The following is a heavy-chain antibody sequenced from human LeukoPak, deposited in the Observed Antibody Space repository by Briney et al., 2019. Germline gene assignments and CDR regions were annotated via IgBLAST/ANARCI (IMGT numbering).Heavy chain of an antibody. CDR1: GGTLSSYA. J-gene: IGHJ4*02. CDR3: ARFYGSGSYYYFDY. V-gene: IGHV1-69*01. Sequence: ASVKVSCKASGGTLSSYAISWVRQAPGQGLEWMGGIIPIFGTANYAQKFQGRVTITADESTSTAYMELSSLRSEDTAVYYCARFYGSGSYYYFDYWGQGTLVTVSS. CDR2: IIPIFGTA. D-gene: IGHD3-10*01.